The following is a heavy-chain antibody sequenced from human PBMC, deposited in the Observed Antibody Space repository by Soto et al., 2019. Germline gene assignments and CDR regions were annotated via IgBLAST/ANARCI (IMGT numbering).Heavy chain of an antibody. Sequence: SETLSLTCTVSGASIGSFYWSWIRQPPGKGLEWIGYIYYSGSTNYNPSLKSRVIISVDMSNNQFSLKLSSVTAADAAVYYCARAPGIAVAGSLSSYYYYGMDVWGQGTTVT. V-gene: IGHV4-59*08. J-gene: IGHJ6*02. CDR2: IYYSGST. D-gene: IGHD6-19*01. CDR3: ARAPGIAVAGSLSSYYYYGMDV. CDR1: GASIGSFY.